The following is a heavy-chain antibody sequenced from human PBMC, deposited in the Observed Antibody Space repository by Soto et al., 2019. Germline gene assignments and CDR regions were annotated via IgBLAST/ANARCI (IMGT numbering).Heavy chain of an antibody. V-gene: IGHV4-39*01. Sequence: QLQLQESGPGLVKPSETLSLTCTVSGGSITRNNHYWGWIRQSPGKGLEWIGNILYSGSTNYNPSLKSRVTTSVETSKNQFSLKMSSVTAADTAVYYCARLGSSGSYHGSYFDYWGQGTLVTVSS. D-gene: IGHD6-19*01. CDR3: ARLGSSGSYHGSYFDY. CDR1: GGSITRNNHY. CDR2: ILYSGST. J-gene: IGHJ4*02.